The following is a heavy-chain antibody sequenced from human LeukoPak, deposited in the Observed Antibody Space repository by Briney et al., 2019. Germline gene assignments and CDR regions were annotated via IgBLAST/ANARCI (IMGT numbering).Heavy chain of an antibody. CDR1: GYTFTGYY. D-gene: IGHD5-12*01. CDR3: ARDLGGMVATIPDY. J-gene: IGHJ4*02. V-gene: IGHV1-2*02. CDR2: INPNSGGT. Sequence: ASVKVSCKASGYTFTGYYMHWVRQAPGQGLEWMGWINPNSGGTNYAQKFQGRVTMTRDTPISTAYMELSRLRSDDTAVYYCARDLGGMVATIPDYWGQGTLVTVSS.